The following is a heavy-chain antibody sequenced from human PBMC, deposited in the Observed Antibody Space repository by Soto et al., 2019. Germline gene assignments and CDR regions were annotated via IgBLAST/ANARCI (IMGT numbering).Heavy chain of an antibody. V-gene: IGHV3-64D*08. CDR2: ISSNGGST. Sequence: GGSLRLSCSASGFTFSSYAMHWVRQAPGKGLEYVSAISSNGGSTYYADSVKGRFTISRDNSKNTLYLQMSSLRAEDTAVYYCVKQRGGYFDWLQDFDYWGQGTLVTVSS. CDR1: GFTFSSYA. J-gene: IGHJ4*02. CDR3: VKQRGGYFDWLQDFDY. D-gene: IGHD3-9*01.